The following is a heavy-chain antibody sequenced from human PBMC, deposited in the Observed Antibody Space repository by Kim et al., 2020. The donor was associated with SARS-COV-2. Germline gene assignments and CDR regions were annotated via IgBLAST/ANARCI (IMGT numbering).Heavy chain of an antibody. D-gene: IGHD3-22*01. V-gene: IGHV1-69*13. J-gene: IGHJ3*02. CDR3: AREGRFGYYDSSGYYYDAFVI. CDR1: GGTFSSYA. CDR2: IIPIFGTA. Sequence: SVKVSCKASGGTFSSYAISWVRQAPGQGLEWRGGIIPIFGTANYAQKLQGRVTITADESTSTAYMELSSRRSEDTAVYYCAREGRFGYYDSSGYYYDAFVICGQGTMVAVSS.